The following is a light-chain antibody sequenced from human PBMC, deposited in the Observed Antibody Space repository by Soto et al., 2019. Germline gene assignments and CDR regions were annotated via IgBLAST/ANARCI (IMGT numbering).Light chain of an antibody. J-gene: IGLJ1*01. CDR2: EVN. CDR3: TSFTSSSTYV. CDR1: SSDVGSYDL. V-gene: IGLV2-14*02. Sequence: QSALTQPASVSGSPGQSITISCTGTSSDVGSYDLVSWYQQHPGNAPKLMIYEVNNRPSGVSTRFSGSKSGNTASLTISGLQAEDEADYYCTSFTSSSTYVFGTGTKLTVL.